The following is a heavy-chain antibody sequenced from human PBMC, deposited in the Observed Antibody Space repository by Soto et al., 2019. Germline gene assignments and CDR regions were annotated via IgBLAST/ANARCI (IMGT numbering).Heavy chain of an antibody. CDR1: GFTSSSYG. D-gene: IGHD3-3*02. J-gene: IGHJ6*03. CDR3: AKDLLADPYYYYYYMDV. Sequence: GGSLRLSCAASGFTSSSYGMHWVRQAPGKGLEWVAVISYDGSNKYYADSVKGRFTISRDNSKSTLYLQMNSLRAEDTAVYYCAKDLLADPYYYYYYMDVWGKGTTVTVSS. CDR2: ISYDGSNK. V-gene: IGHV3-30*18.